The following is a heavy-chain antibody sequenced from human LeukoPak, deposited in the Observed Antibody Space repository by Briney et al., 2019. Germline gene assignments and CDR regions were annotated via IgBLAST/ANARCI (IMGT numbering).Heavy chain of an antibody. CDR3: AEVPTVTTAYY. D-gene: IGHD4-17*01. Sequence: GGSLRLSCAASGFTFSSYAMSWVRQAPGKGLEWVSAISGSGGSTYYADSVKGRFTISRDNSKNTLYLQMNSLRAEDTAVYYCAEVPTVTTAYYWGQGTLVTVSS. CDR1: GFTFSSYA. CDR2: ISGSGGST. J-gene: IGHJ4*02. V-gene: IGHV3-23*01.